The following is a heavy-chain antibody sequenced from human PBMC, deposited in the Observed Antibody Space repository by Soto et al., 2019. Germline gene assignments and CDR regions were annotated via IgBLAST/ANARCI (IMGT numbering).Heavy chain of an antibody. V-gene: IGHV1-69*13. CDR2: IIPIFGTA. CDR1: GGTFSSYA. Sequence: ASVKVSCKASGGTFSSYAISWVRQAPGQGLEWMGGIIPIFGTANYAQKFQGRVTITADESTSTAYMELSSLRSEDTAVYYCARGAMVRGVIIPNWFDPWGQGTLVTVSS. J-gene: IGHJ5*02. D-gene: IGHD3-10*01. CDR3: ARGAMVRGVIIPNWFDP.